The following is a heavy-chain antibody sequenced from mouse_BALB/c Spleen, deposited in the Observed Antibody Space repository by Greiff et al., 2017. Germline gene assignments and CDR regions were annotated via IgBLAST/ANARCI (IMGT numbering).Heavy chain of an antibody. CDR2: ISYSGST. CDR1: GDSITSGY. J-gene: IGHJ4*01. Sequence: VQLKESGPSLVKPSQTLSLTCSVTGDSITSGYWNWIRKFPGNKLEYMGYISYSGSTYYNPSLKSRISITRDTSKNQYYLQLNSVTTEDTATYYCARRRYGYEDYAMDYWGQGTSVTVSS. D-gene: IGHD2-2*01. V-gene: IGHV3-8*02. CDR3: ARRRYGYEDYAMDY.